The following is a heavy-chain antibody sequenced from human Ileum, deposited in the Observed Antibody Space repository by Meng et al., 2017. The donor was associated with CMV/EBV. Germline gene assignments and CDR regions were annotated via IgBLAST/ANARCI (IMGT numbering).Heavy chain of an antibody. Sequence: GFNVRNNDMTWVRQAPGKGLEWVSGIYSGDETYYADSVKGRFTISRDNSKNTLYLQINSLRPEDTAVYYCASFSHQLVGGTYRYCDLWGRGTLVTV. CDR3: ASFSHQLVGGTYRYCDL. CDR1: GFNVRNND. J-gene: IGHJ2*01. CDR2: IYSGDET. D-gene: IGHD2-2*01. V-gene: IGHV3-66*02.